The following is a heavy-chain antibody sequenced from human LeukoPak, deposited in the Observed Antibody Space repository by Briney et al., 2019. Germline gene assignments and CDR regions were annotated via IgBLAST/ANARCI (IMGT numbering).Heavy chain of an antibody. V-gene: IGHV3-48*03. D-gene: IGHD6-13*01. CDR1: GFTFSSYE. J-gene: IGHJ4*02. Sequence: GGSLRLSCAASGFTFSSYEMNWVRQAPGKGLEWVSYISSSGSTIYYADSVKGRFTISRDNSKNTLYLQMNSLRAEDTAVYYCAKAPTYSSSWYSYYFDYWGQGTLVTVSS. CDR2: ISSSGSTI. CDR3: AKAPTYSSSWYSYYFDY.